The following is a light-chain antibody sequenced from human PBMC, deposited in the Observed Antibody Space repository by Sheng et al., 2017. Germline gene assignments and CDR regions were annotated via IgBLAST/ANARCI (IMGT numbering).Light chain of an antibody. J-gene: IGKJ1*01. V-gene: IGKV1-5*01. CDR1: QTISTS. CDR2: DAS. Sequence: DIQMTQSPSSLSASVGDRITITCRASQTISTSLNWYQEKPGKAPNLLIFDASSLESGVPSRFSGSGSGTEFTLTISSLQPDDFATYYCQQYNTYPGTFGRGTKVDI. CDR3: QQYNTYPGT.